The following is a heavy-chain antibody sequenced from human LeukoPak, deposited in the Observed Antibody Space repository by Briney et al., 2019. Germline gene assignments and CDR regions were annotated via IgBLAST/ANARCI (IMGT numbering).Heavy chain of an antibody. J-gene: IGHJ4*02. V-gene: IGHV4-61*01. CDR3: ARVTGYIVEDYFDY. Sequence: SETLSLTCAVSGGSISSGSYSWSWIRQPPGKGLEWIGYIYYSGSTNYNPSLKSRVTISVDTSKNQFSLRLSSVTAADTAVYYCARVTGYIVEDYFDYWGQGTLVTVSS. CDR2: IYYSGST. CDR1: GGSISSGSYS. D-gene: IGHD3-22*01.